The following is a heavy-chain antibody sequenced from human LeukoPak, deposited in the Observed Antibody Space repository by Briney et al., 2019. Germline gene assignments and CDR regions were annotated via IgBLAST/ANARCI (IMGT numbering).Heavy chain of an antibody. Sequence: SETLSLTCTVSGGSISSYYWSWIRQPPGKGLEWLGYIYYSGSTNYNPSLKSRVTISVDTSKNQFSLKLSSVTAADTAVYYCARLPTYDFWSGYLYGMDVWGQGTTVTVSS. CDR1: GGSISSYY. CDR3: ARLPTYDFWSGYLYGMDV. V-gene: IGHV4-59*08. D-gene: IGHD3-3*01. J-gene: IGHJ6*02. CDR2: IYYSGST.